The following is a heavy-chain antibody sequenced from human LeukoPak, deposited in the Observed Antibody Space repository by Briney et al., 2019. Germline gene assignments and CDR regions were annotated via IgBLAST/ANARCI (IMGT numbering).Heavy chain of an antibody. J-gene: IGHJ4*02. CDR2: IHRSGSP. CDR3: AREILGGFNPGAY. Sequence: SETLSLTCAVSGGSISNNNWWSWVRQPPGMGLEWIGEIHRSGSPNYNPSLQSRVTISIDRSRNQIALELSSVTAADTAVYYCAREILGGFNPGAYWGQGTLVTVSS. CDR1: GGSISNNNW. D-gene: IGHD1-14*01. V-gene: IGHV4-4*02.